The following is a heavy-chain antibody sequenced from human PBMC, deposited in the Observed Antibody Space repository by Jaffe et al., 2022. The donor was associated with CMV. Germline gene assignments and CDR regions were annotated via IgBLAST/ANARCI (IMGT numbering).Heavy chain of an antibody. V-gene: IGHV3-48*03. CDR3: AREFTYQLLWPYIDY. CDR1: GFTFSSYE. CDR2: ISSSGSTI. D-gene: IGHD2-2*01. Sequence: EVQLVESGGGLVQPGGSLRLSCAASGFTFSSYEMNWVRQAPGKGLEWVSYISSSGSTIYYADSVKGRFTISRDNAKNSLYLQMNSLRAEDTAVYYCAREFTYQLLWPYIDYWGQGTLVTVSS. J-gene: IGHJ4*02.